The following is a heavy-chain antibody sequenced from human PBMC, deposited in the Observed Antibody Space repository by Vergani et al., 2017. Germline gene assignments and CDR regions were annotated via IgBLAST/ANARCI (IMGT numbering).Heavy chain of an antibody. Sequence: QVQLVQSGAEVKKPGASVKVSCKASGYTFTSYGISWVRQAPGQGLEWMGWISAYNGNTNYAQKLQGRVTMTTDTSTSTAYMELRSLRSDDTAVYYCARDRQVRYSSGWYDAYYGMDVWGQGTTVTVSS. CDR2: ISAYNGNT. D-gene: IGHD6-19*01. CDR3: ARDRQVRYSSGWYDAYYGMDV. CDR1: GYTFTSYG. V-gene: IGHV1-18*01. J-gene: IGHJ6*02.